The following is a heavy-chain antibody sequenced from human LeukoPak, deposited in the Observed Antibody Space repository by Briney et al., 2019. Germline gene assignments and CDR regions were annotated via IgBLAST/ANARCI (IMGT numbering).Heavy chain of an antibody. V-gene: IGHV3-21*01. D-gene: IGHD1-26*01. CDR2: ISSGGDYI. Sequence: GGSLRLSCAASGFTFNSYNMNWVRQAPGKGLEWVSFISSGGDYIYYADSVKGRFTISRDNGKNSVYLQMSSLRAEDMAVYYCAREGGSYQFDYWGQGTLVTVSS. CDR1: GFTFNSYN. J-gene: IGHJ4*02. CDR3: AREGGSYQFDY.